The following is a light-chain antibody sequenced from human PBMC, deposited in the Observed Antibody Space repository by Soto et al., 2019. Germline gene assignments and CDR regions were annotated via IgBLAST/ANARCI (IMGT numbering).Light chain of an antibody. V-gene: IGLV2-14*01. CDR1: SSDVGTYNY. CDR3: SSYTTSNTQV. CDR2: DVS. J-gene: IGLJ3*02. Sequence: QSALTQPASVSGSPGQSITISCTGISSDVGTYNYVSWYQHRPGKAPKLMIYDVSYRPSGVSNRFSGSKSANTASLTISGLQAEDEADYYCSSYTTSNTQVFGGGTKVTVL.